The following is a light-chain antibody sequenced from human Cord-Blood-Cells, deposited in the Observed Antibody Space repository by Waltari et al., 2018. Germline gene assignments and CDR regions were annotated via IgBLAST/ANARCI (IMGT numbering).Light chain of an antibody. J-gene: IGLJ2*01. CDR2: EVS. CDR1: SSDVGGYNY. CDR3: SSYAGSNNLV. V-gene: IGLV2-8*01. Sequence: QSALTHPPSASGSPGQPVTISCTGTSSDVGGYNYVSWYQQHPGKAPKLMIYEVSKRPSGVPDRFSGSKSGNTASLTVSGLQAEDEADYYCSSYAGSNNLVFGGGTKLTVL.